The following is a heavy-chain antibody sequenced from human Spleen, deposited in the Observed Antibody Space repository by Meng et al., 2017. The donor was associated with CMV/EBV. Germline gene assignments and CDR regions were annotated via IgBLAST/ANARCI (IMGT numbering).Heavy chain of an antibody. CDR3: ARVYYYDSSGYHYHFDY. Sequence: SVRSGSYYWSWIRQPPGKGLEWLGYIYYSGSTNYNPSLKSRVTISVDTSKNQFSLKLSSVTAADTAVYYCARVYYYDSSGYHYHFDYWGQGTLVTVSS. CDR2: IYYSGST. D-gene: IGHD3-22*01. J-gene: IGHJ4*02. V-gene: IGHV4-61*01. CDR1: SVRSGSYY.